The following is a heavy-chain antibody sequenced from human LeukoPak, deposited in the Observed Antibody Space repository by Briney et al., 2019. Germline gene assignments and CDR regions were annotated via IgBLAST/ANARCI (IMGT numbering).Heavy chain of an antibody. CDR1: GGSFSGYY. V-gene: IGHV4-34*01. CDR2: INHSGST. CDR3: ARGGRFGPRSWFDP. D-gene: IGHD3-10*01. J-gene: IGHJ5*02. Sequence: SETLSLTCAVYGGSFSGYYWSWVRQPPGKGLERSGEINHSGSTNYNPSLKSRVTISVDTSKNQFSLKLSSVTAADTAVYYCARGGRFGPRSWFDPWGQGTLVTVSS.